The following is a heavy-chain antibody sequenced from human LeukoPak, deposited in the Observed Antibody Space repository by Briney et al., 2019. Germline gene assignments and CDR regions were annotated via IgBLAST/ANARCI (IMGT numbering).Heavy chain of an antibody. CDR3: ARDGGDPDALDI. V-gene: IGHV3-11*06. J-gene: IGHJ3*02. D-gene: IGHD3-10*01. CDR2: ISSSSYT. CDR1: GFTFSDYY. Sequence: GGSLRLSCAASGFTFSDYYMSWIRQAPGKGLEWVSYISSSSYTNYADSVKGRFTISRDNAKNSLYLQMNSLRAEDTAVYYCARDGGDPDALDIWGQGTMVTVSS.